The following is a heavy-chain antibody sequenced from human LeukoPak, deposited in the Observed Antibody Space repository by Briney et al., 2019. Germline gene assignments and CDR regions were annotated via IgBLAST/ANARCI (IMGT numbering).Heavy chain of an antibody. V-gene: IGHV3-21*01. Sequence: GGSLRLSCAASGFTFSSYSMNWVRQAPGKGLEWVSSISSSSSYIYYADSVKGRFTISRDNAKNSLYLQMNSLRAEDTAVYYCARGAAKGDGFNRPDYWGQEPWSPSPQ. CDR1: GFTFSSYS. D-gene: IGHD5-24*01. CDR2: ISSSSSYI. J-gene: IGHJ4*01. CDR3: ARGAAKGDGFNRPDY.